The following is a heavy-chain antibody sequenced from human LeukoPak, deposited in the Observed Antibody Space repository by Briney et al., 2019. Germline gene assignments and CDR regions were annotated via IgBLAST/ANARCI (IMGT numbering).Heavy chain of an antibody. V-gene: IGHV1-24*01. CDR2: FDPENGEN. CDR1: GGTFSSYA. D-gene: IGHD2/OR15-2a*01. Sequence: ASVKVSCKASGGTFSSYAISWVRQAPGKGLEWMGGFDPENGENIYAQRFQGRLNMTEDTFTDTAYIEVSSLQLQDTAVYYCASAPPRGIENENGDYYFFDCWGQGTLVTVSS. J-gene: IGHJ4*02. CDR3: ASAPPRGIENENGDYYFFDC.